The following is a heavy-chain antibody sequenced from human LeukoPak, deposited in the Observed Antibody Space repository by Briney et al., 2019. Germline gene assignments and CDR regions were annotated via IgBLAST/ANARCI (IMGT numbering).Heavy chain of an antibody. CDR1: GGSISSGSYY. Sequence: PSETLSLTCTVSGGSISSGSYYWSWIRQPAGKGLEWIGRIYTSGSTNYNPSLKSRVTISVDTLKNQFSLKMSSVTAADTATYYCARGVVAATGYDYWGQGTLVTVSS. D-gene: IGHD2-15*01. V-gene: IGHV4-61*02. J-gene: IGHJ4*02. CDR3: ARGVVAATGYDY. CDR2: IYTSGST.